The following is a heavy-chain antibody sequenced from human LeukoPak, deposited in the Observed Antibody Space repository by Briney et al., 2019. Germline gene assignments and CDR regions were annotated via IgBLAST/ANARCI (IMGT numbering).Heavy chain of an antibody. V-gene: IGHV4-59*01. CDR3: ARDSGTTGEVKFDP. D-gene: IGHD4-17*01. CDR1: GDFITAYY. CDR2: VYYTGST. Sequence: SETLSLTCTVSGDFITAYYWSWIRQPPGKGLEWTGYVYYTGSTEYNPSLRSRVTISLDLSKHQFSLNLTSVTAADTAVYHCARDSGTTGEVKFDPWGQGTLVTVSS. J-gene: IGHJ5*02.